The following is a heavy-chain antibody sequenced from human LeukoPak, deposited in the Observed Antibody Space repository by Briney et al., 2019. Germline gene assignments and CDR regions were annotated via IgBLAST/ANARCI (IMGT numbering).Heavy chain of an antibody. Sequence: PSETLSLTCTVYGGSFSGYYWSWIRQPPGKGLEWIGEIKPSGSTNHNPSLKSQVTISGDTSKNRFSLKLSSVTAADTAVYYCARAGNGDDAFDLWGQGTMVSVSS. J-gene: IGHJ3*01. CDR1: GGSFSGYY. V-gene: IGHV4-34*01. D-gene: IGHD4-17*01. CDR2: IKPSGST. CDR3: ARAGNGDDAFDL.